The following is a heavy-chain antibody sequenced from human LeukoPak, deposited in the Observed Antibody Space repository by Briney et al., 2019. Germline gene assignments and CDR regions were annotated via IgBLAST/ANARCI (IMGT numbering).Heavy chain of an antibody. CDR2: INHSGST. CDR3: ARGKWRTVTTSGRFDP. D-gene: IGHD4-17*01. CDR1: GGSFSGYY. J-gene: IGHJ5*02. Sequence: PSETLSLTCAVYGGSFSGYYWSWIRQPPGKGLEWIGEINHSGSTNYNPSLKSRVTISVDTSKNQFSLKLSSVTAADTAVYYCARGKWRTVTTSGRFDPWGQGTLVTVSS. V-gene: IGHV4-34*01.